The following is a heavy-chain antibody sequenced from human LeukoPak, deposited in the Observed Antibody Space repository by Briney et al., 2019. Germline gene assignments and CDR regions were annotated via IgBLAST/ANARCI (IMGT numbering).Heavy chain of an antibody. CDR1: GFTLRSYW. CDR2: IKQDGGEK. CDR3: AREYYYGSGSYYNGY. V-gene: IGHV3-7*04. Sequence: PGGSLRLSCAASGFTLRSYWMTWVRQTPGKGLEWVANIKQDGGEKYYVASVKGRFTISRDNAKNSLYLQMNSLRAEDTAVYYCAREYYYGSGSYYNGYWGQGTLVTVSS. J-gene: IGHJ4*02. D-gene: IGHD3-10*01.